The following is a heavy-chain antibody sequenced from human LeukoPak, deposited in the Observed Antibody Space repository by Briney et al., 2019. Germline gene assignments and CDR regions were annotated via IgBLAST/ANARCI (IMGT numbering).Heavy chain of an antibody. CDR2: IYHSGST. D-gene: IGHD3-9*01. V-gene: IGHV4-30-2*01. CDR1: GGSISSGGYS. J-gene: IGHJ5*02. CDR3: ARQMRDILTGYSRDYWFDP. Sequence: PSQTLSLTCAVSGGSISSGGYSWSWIRQPPGKGLEWIGYIYHSGSTNYNPSLRSRVTMSVDTSKNQFSLKLSSVTAADTAVYYCARQMRDILTGYSRDYWFDPWGQGTLVTVSS.